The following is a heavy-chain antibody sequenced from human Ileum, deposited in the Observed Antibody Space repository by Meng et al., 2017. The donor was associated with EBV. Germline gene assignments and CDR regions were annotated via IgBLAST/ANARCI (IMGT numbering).Heavy chain of an antibody. CDR2: IYHGGTT. D-gene: IGHD4-23*01. J-gene: IGHJ4*02. Sequence: QVQLQESGPGLVRPSGXLSLTCXVSGGSISGSNWWSWVRQPPGKGLEWIGEIYHGGTTNYNPSLKSRVTMSVDKSKNQFSLKLSSVTAADTAVYYCSTYLYGGDEHYFDDWGQGPLGTVSS. CDR3: STYLYGGDEHYFDD. CDR1: GGSISGSNW. V-gene: IGHV4-4*02.